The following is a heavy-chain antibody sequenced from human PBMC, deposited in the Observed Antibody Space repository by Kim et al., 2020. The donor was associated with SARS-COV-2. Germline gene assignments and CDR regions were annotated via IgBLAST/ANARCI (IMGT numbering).Heavy chain of an antibody. V-gene: IGHV1-24*01. CDR1: GYTLTELS. D-gene: IGHD3-10*01. J-gene: IGHJ4*02. CDR3: ATDPSITMVRGVEFDY. Sequence: ASVKVSCKVSGYTLTELSMHWVRQAPGKGLEWMGGFDPEDGETIYAQKFQGRVTMTEDTSTDTAYMELSSLRSEDTAVYYCATDPSITMVRGVEFDYWGQGTLVTVSS. CDR2: FDPEDGET.